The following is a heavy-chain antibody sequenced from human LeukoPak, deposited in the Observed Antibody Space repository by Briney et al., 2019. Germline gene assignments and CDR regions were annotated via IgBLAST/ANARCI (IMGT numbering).Heavy chain of an antibody. CDR2: ISYDGSNK. Sequence: GGSLRLSCAASGFTFSSYGMHWVRQAPGKGLEWVAVISYDGSNKYYADSVKGRFTISRDNSKNTLYLQMNSLRAEDTAVYYCAKEDAVVPAARDWFDYWGQGTLVTVSS. CDR3: AKEDAVVPAARDWFDY. J-gene: IGHJ5*01. CDR1: GFTFSSYG. V-gene: IGHV3-30*18. D-gene: IGHD2-2*01.